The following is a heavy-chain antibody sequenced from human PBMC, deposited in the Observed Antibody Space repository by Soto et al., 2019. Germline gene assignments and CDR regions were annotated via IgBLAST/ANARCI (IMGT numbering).Heavy chain of an antibody. CDR2: INHSGST. CDR1: GGSFSGCY. D-gene: IGHD6-19*01. Sequence: SETLSLTCAVYGGSFSGCYWSWIRQPPGKGLEWIGEINHSGSTNYNPSLKSRVTISVDTSKNQFSLKLSSVTAADTAVYYCAREASSGWYGKGAFDYWGQGTLVTVSS. J-gene: IGHJ4*02. V-gene: IGHV4-34*01. CDR3: AREASSGWYGKGAFDY.